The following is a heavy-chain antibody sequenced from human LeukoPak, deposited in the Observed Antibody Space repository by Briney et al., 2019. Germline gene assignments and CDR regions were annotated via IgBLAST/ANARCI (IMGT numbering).Heavy chain of an antibody. D-gene: IGHD5-24*01. Sequence: ASVKVSCKASGYTFTSYGISWVRQAPGQGVEWMGWISAYNGNTNYAQKLQGRVTMTTDTSTSTAYMELRSLRSDDTAVYYCAREWMAINKAFWYYWGQGTLVTVSS. CDR3: AREWMAINKAFWYY. J-gene: IGHJ4*02. CDR1: GYTFTSYG. CDR2: ISAYNGNT. V-gene: IGHV1-18*01.